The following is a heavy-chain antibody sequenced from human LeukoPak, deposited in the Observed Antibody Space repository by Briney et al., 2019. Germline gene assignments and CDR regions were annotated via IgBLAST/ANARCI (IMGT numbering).Heavy chain of an antibody. V-gene: IGHV4-61*02. J-gene: IGHJ5*02. CDR2: IYTSGST. CDR3: ARGGLEMATIKAGWFDP. CDR1: GGSISSGSYY. Sequence: SETLSLTCTVSGGSISSGSYYWSWIRQPAGKGLEWIGRIYTSGSTNYNPSLKSRVTISVDTSKNQFSLKLSSVTAADTAVYYCARGGLEMATIKAGWFDPWGQGTLVTVSS. D-gene: IGHD5-24*01.